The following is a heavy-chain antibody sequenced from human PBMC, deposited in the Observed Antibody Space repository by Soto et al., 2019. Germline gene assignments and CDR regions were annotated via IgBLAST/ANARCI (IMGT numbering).Heavy chain of an antibody. CDR2: ILPGDSYT. Sequence: PGESLTISGTSSGGNFARHWIGWVRQMPGKGLEWMGIILPGDSYTTYSPSFQGQVTVSADQSISTVYLQWSSLKASDTAMYYCATLAGTGSYRDLYFDNWGQGTPVTV. CDR1: GGNFARHW. D-gene: IGHD1-26*01. J-gene: IGHJ4*02. CDR3: ATLAGTGSYRDLYFDN. V-gene: IGHV5-51*01.